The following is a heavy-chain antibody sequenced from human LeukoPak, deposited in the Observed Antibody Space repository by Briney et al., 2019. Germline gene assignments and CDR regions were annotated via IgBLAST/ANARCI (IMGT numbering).Heavy chain of an antibody. V-gene: IGHV1-8*01. CDR1: GYTFTSYD. CDR3: ARARKQYRSGYVGNWFDP. CDR2: MKPNSGNT. J-gene: IGHJ5*02. D-gene: IGHD5-12*01. Sequence: GASVKVSCKASGYTFTSYDINWARQATGQGLEWMGWMKPNSGNTGYAQKFQGRVTMTRNTSISTAYMELSSLRSEDTAVYYCARARKQYRSGYVGNWFDPWGQGTLVTVSP.